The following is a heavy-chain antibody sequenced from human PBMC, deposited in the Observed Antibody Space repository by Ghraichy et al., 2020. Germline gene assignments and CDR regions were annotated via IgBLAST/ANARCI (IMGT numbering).Heavy chain of an antibody. CDR1: GARVSSNSAA. CDR2: TYYRSKWCR. J-gene: IGHJ6*02. V-gene: IGHV6-1*01. Sequence: SQTLSLTCAISGARVSSNSAAWTWIRPSPSRGLEWLGRTYYRSKWCRDYAVFVKSRITINPDTSKNQFSLQLNSVTPEDTAVYYCARDGGSYYNYYGMDVWGHGTTVTVSS. D-gene: IGHD1-26*01. CDR3: ARDGGSYYNYYGMDV.